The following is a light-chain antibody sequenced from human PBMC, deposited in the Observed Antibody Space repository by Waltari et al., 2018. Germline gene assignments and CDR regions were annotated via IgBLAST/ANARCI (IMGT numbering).Light chain of an antibody. CDR3: QQYNSYT. CDR1: QSISSW. V-gene: IGKV1-5*01. Sequence: DIQMTQSPSTLSASVGDRVTITCRASQSISSWLAWYQQRPGKAPKLRIYDASSLESGVPSRFSGSGSGTEFTLTISSLQPDDFATYYCQQYNSYTFGQGTKLEIK. J-gene: IGKJ2*01. CDR2: DAS.